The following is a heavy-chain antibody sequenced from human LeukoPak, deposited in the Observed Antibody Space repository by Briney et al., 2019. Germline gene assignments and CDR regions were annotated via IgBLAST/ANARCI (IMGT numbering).Heavy chain of an antibody. CDR3: ARPFVDTAPDAFDI. J-gene: IGHJ3*02. D-gene: IGHD5-18*01. CDR1: GYTFTSHD. V-gene: IGHV1-8*01. CDR2: MNPNSGNT. Sequence: ASVKVSCKASGYTFTSHDINWVRQATGQGLEWMGCMNPNSGNTGYAQKFQGRVTMTRNTSISTAYMELSSLRSEDTAVYYCARPFVDTAPDAFDIWGQGTMVTVSS.